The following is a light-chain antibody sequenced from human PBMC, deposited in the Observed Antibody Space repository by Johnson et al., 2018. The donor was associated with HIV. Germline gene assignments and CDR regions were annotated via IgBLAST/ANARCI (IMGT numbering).Light chain of an antibody. Sequence: QSVLTQPPSVSAAPGQKVTISCSGSSSNIGNNYVSWYQQLPGTAPKLLIYENNKRPSGIPDRFSGSKSGTSATLGITGLQTGDEADYYCGTWDSSLSAGWVFGTGTKFTVL. V-gene: IGLV1-51*02. CDR2: ENN. J-gene: IGLJ1*01. CDR1: SSNIGNNY. CDR3: GTWDSSLSAGWV.